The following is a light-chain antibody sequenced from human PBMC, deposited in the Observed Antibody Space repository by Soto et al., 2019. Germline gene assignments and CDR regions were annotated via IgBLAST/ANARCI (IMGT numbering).Light chain of an antibody. CDR2: KAS. Sequence: TQSPGTLSLSPGERATLSCRASQSVSSWLAWYQQKPGKAPKFLMYKASSLQSGVPSRFSGSGSGTEFTLTISSLQPDDFATYYCQQYDSDPGTFGQGTKVDI. CDR3: QQYDSDPGT. CDR1: QSVSSW. V-gene: IGKV1-5*03. J-gene: IGKJ1*01.